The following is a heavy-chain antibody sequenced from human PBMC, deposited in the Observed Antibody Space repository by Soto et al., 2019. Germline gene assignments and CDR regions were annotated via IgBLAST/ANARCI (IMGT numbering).Heavy chain of an antibody. Sequence: SETLSLTCAVYGGSFSGYYWSWIRQPPGKGLEWIGEINHSGSTNYNPSLKSRVTISVDTSKNQFSLKLSSVTAADTAVYYCARYRYCSSTSCAPFDYWGQGTLVTVSS. D-gene: IGHD2-2*01. V-gene: IGHV4-34*01. CDR1: GGSFSGYY. J-gene: IGHJ4*02. CDR2: INHSGST. CDR3: ARYRYCSSTSCAPFDY.